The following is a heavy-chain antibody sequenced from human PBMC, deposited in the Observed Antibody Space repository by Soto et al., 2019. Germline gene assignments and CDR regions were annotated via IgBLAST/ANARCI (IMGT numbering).Heavy chain of an antibody. CDR1: GCFIHSAGYP. J-gene: IGHJ4*02. D-gene: IGHD3-3*01. CDR2: IYTSRSA. CDR3: SRSETIFGIITVFDY. Sequence: PSETLSLTCTVSGCFIHSAGYPWSWLRQHPGQGREWIGNIYTSRSANYSPPLEHRVTISIDTSKNHFYLNLSSVTGADRAVYYCSRSETIFGIITVFDYWGQGTLVTVSS. V-gene: IGHV4-31*03.